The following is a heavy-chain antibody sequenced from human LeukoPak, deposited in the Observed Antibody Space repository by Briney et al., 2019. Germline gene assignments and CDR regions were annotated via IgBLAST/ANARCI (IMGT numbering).Heavy chain of an antibody. V-gene: IGHV1-46*01. CDR2: IDPSDGGT. CDR3: ASLGSGSSPIIDFDY. CDR1: GYTFTTCY. D-gene: IGHD3-10*01. Sequence: GASVKVSCKASGYTFTTCYMHWVRQAPGQGLEWMGIIDPSDGGTTYAQKFQGRVTMTRDTSTSTVYMELSSLRSEDTAVYCCASLGSGSSPIIDFDYWGQGTLVTVSS. J-gene: IGHJ4*02.